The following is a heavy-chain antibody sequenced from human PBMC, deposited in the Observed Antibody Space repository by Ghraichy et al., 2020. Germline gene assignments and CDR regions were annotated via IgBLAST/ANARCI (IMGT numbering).Heavy chain of an antibody. Sequence: GGSLRLSCAASGFTFDNYAMSWVRQAPGMGLEWVSGISGIGGGTYYADSVKGRFTISRENSKNTLFRQMNSLSAEDAALYYWAKDEYGLDVRGQGTTVTVSS. CDR1: GFTFDNYA. J-gene: IGHJ6*02. D-gene: IGHD4/OR15-4a*01. CDR3: AKDEYGLDV. V-gene: IGHV3-23*01. CDR2: ISGIGGGT.